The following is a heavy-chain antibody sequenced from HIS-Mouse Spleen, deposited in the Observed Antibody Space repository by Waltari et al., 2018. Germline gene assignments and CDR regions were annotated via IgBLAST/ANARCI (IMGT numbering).Heavy chain of an antibody. Sequence: QLQLQESGPGLVKPSETLSLTCTVSGGSISSSSYYWGWIRRPPGKGREWIGGIDYSGRTYYNPSLKSRVTRSVDTSKNQFALKLSSVTAADTAVYYCAREIPYSSSWYDWYFDLWGRGTLVTVSS. CDR1: GGSISSSSYY. CDR3: AREIPYSSSWYDWYFDL. CDR2: IDYSGRT. D-gene: IGHD6-13*01. V-gene: IGHV4-39*07. J-gene: IGHJ2*01.